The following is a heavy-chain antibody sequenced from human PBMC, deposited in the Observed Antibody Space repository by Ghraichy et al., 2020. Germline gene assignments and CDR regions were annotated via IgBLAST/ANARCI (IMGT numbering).Heavy chain of an antibody. Sequence: SETLSLTCAVYGGSFSDYYWNWIRQPPGKGLEWIGEINHSGSANYNPSLKRRVTISVDTSKNQFSLKVNSVTAADTAVYFCARVIGDRPGPTWYFDLWGRGTLVTVSS. V-gene: IGHV4-34*01. CDR2: INHSGSA. J-gene: IGHJ2*01. D-gene: IGHD6-6*01. CDR3: ARVIGDRPGPTWYFDL. CDR1: GGSFSDYY.